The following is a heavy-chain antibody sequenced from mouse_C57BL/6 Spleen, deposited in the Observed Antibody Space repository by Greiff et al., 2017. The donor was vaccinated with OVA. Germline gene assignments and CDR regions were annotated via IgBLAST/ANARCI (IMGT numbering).Heavy chain of an antibody. V-gene: IGHV2-5*01. CDR3: AKNGSGYDYAMDY. CDR1: GFSLTSYG. Sequence: QVQLQQSGPGLVQPSQSLSITCTVSGFSLTSYGVHWVRQSPGKGLEWLGVIWRGGSTDYNAAFMSRLSITKDNSKSQVFFKMNSLQADDTAIYYSAKNGSGYDYAMDYWGQGTSVTVSS. D-gene: IGHD3-2*02. CDR2: IWRGGST. J-gene: IGHJ4*01.